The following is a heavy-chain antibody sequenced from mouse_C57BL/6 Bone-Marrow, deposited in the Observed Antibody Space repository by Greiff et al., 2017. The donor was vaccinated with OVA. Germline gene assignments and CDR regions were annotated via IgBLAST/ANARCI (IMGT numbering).Heavy chain of an antibody. Sequence: QVQLQQPGAELVKPGASVKMSCKASGYTFTSYWITWVKQRPGQGLEWIGEIYPGSGSTNYNEKFKSKATLTVDTSSSTAYMQLSSLTSEDSAVYYCARDRDSTVVDYWGQGTTLTVSS. V-gene: IGHV1-55*01. D-gene: IGHD1-1*01. J-gene: IGHJ2*01. CDR3: ARDRDSTVVDY. CDR2: IYPGSGST. CDR1: GYTFTSYW.